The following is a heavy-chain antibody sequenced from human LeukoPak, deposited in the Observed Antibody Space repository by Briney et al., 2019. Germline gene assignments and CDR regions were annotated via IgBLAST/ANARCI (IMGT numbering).Heavy chain of an antibody. V-gene: IGHV4-4*02. Sequence: SETLSLTCAVSGGSISSSNWWSWVRQPPGKGLEWIGEIYHSGSTNYNPSLKSRVTISVDKSKNQFSLKLSSVTAADTAVYYCARVYQGVSLFDGIDYWGQGTLVTVSS. CDR2: IYHSGST. CDR3: ARVYQGVSLFDGIDY. CDR1: GGSISSSNW. D-gene: IGHD3-10*01. J-gene: IGHJ4*02.